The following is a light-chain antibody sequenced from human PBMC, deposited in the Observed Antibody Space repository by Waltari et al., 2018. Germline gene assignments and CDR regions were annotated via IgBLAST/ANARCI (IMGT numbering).Light chain of an antibody. CDR1: ISDVGCSYL. Sequence: QAALTQPPPLSGSPGQFVPISCPGTISDVGCSYLVSWYQQPPGTAPNLVIYEVSNRPSGVPDRFSGSKSGNTASLTISGLQAEDEADYYCSSYTSSSTWVFGGGTKLTVL. CDR2: EVS. V-gene: IGLV2-18*02. CDR3: SSYTSSSTWV. J-gene: IGLJ3*02.